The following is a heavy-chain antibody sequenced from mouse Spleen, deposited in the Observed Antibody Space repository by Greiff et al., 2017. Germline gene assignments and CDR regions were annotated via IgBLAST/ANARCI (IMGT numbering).Heavy chain of an antibody. CDR3: AREVYDYDEGFDY. Sequence: QVQLRQSGAELMKPGASVKISCKATGYTFSSYWIEWVKQRPGHGLEWIGEILPGSGSTNYNEKFKGKATFTADTSSNTAYMQLSSLTSEDSAVYYCAREVYDYDEGFDYWGQGTTLTVSS. D-gene: IGHD2-4*01. J-gene: IGHJ2*01. V-gene: IGHV1-9*01. CDR1: GYTFSSYW. CDR2: ILPGSGST.